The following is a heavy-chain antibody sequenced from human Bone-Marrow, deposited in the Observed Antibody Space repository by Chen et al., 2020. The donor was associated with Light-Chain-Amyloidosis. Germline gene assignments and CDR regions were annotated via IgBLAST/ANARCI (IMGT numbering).Heavy chain of an antibody. V-gene: IGHV3-53*02. D-gene: IGHD4-17*01. Sequence: EVRLVETGGRLIQPGGSLRLSCAASGFTVSSNYMSWVRQAPGKGLECVAVIYTSGKTYYTDSVKGRFTVSRDNSKNTLYLQMNSLRAEDTAVYYCARDTLYGDRLDHWGQGTLVTVSP. CDR2: IYTSGKT. CDR1: GFTVSSNY. CDR3: ARDTLYGDRLDH. J-gene: IGHJ4*02.